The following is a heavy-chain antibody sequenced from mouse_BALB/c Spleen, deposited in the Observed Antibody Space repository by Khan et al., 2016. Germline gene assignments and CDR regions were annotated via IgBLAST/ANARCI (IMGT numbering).Heavy chain of an antibody. CDR2: IWGDGRT. CDR1: GFSLTGYG. J-gene: IGHJ3*01. D-gene: IGHD2-12*01. V-gene: IGHV2-6-7*01. CDR3: SSDYDGFAY. Sequence: QVQLKESGPGLVAPSQSLSITCTVSGFSLTGYGVNWVRQPPGKGLEWLGKIWGDGRTDYNSALKSRVSISKDNSKSQVFLKMNSLQTDDTAKYYCSSDYDGFAYWGQGTLVIVSA.